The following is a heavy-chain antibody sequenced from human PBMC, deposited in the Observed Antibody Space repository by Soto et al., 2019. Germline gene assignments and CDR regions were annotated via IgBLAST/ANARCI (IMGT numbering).Heavy chain of an antibody. CDR1: GFTFSSYA. Sequence: PGGSLRLSCAASGFTFSSYAMSWVRQAPGKGLEWVSSISGSGGITYYADSVKGRFTISRDNSKNTLYLQMNSLRAEDTAVYSCANEGYDFWSGYRYHFDYWGQGTLVTVSS. D-gene: IGHD3-3*01. CDR3: ANEGYDFWSGYRYHFDY. V-gene: IGHV3-23*01. J-gene: IGHJ4*01. CDR2: ISGSGGIT.